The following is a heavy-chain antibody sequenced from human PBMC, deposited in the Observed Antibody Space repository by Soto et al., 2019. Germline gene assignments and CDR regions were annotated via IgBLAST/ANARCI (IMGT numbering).Heavy chain of an antibody. CDR1: GFTFSSSA. Sequence: PGGSLRLSCAASGFTFSSSAMSWVRQAPGKGLEWVSAITDDSGSTYYADSVKGRFTISRDNSKNTLYLQMNSLRAEDTAVYYCAKDMDSSYDAFDIWGQGTMVTVSS. CDR3: AKDMDSSYDAFDI. J-gene: IGHJ3*02. V-gene: IGHV3-23*01. CDR2: ITDDSGST. D-gene: IGHD3-10*01.